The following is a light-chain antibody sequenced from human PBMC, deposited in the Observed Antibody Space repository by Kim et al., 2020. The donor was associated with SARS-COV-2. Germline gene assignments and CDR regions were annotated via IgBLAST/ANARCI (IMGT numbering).Light chain of an antibody. CDR3: QKYNSALGT. Sequence: ASVGDRVTITCRARQGISNYLAWYQQKPGKVPKLLIYAASTLQSGVPSRFSGSGSGTDFTLTISSLQPEDVATYYCQKYNSALGTFGQGTKVDIK. V-gene: IGKV1-27*01. CDR2: AAS. CDR1: QGISNY. J-gene: IGKJ1*01.